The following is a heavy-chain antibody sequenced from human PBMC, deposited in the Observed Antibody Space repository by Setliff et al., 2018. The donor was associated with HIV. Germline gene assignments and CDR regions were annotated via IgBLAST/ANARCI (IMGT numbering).Heavy chain of an antibody. CDR2: IDHSGNI. D-gene: IGHD3-10*01. CDR3: ARGLNYYGSGSYLPLGY. CDR1: GGSFNDYY. V-gene: IGHV4-34*01. Sequence: TLSLTCAVYGGSFNDYYWTWIRRPPGKGLEWIGEIDHSGNIKYHASLKSRVTISKDTSKNQISLKLRSVTAADTAVYYCARGLNYYGSGSYLPLGYWGQGTLVTVS. J-gene: IGHJ4*02.